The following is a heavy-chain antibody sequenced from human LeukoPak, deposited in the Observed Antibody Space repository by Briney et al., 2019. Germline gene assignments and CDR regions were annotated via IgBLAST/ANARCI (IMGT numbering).Heavy chain of an antibody. D-gene: IGHD4-23*01. J-gene: IGHJ6*03. CDR3: ARETVVTYYYYMDV. CDR2: IYSGGST. Sequence: GGSLRLSCAASVFTVSSNYMSWVPQAPGKGLEWVSVIYSGGSTYYADSVKGRFTISRDNSKNTLYLQMNSLRAADTAVYYCARETVVTYYYYMDVWGKGTTVTVSS. CDR1: VFTVSSNY. V-gene: IGHV3-53*01.